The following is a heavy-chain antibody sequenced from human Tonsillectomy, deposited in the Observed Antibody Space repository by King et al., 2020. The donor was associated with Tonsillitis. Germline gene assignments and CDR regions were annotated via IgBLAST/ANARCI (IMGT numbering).Heavy chain of an antibody. Sequence: VQLVESGGGVVQPGGSLRLSCGASGFSFTRDMHWVRQAPGKGLEWVASIRSDGSNKFYADSVKGRFTISRDNSKNTLYLEMKSLGADDTALYHCAKDRAGSYTTSFDRGGQGTLVIVS. CDR2: IRSDGSNK. J-gene: IGHJ4*02. CDR1: GFSFTRD. D-gene: IGHD1-26*01. CDR3: AKDRAGSYTTSFDR. V-gene: IGHV3-30*02.